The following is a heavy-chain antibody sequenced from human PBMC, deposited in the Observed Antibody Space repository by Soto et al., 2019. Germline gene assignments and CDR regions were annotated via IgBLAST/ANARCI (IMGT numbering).Heavy chain of an antibody. CDR1: GFTFSSYG. Sequence: GGSLRLSCAASGFTFSSYGMHWVRQAPGKGLVWVAVIWHDGSNKYYADSVKGRFTISRDNAKNTLYLQMNSLRGDDTAVYYCARVPTGKYGVWNYWGQGTLVTVSS. D-gene: IGHD2-8*01. CDR3: ARVPTGKYGVWNY. V-gene: IGHV3-33*01. J-gene: IGHJ4*02. CDR2: IWHDGSNK.